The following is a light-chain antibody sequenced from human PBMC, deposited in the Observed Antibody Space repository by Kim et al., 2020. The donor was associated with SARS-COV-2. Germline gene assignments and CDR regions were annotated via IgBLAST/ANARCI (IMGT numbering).Light chain of an antibody. Sequence: SPGERAALPCRASQNIDSCIAWCQQRPGQPPTLLINDASNRATGIPARFSGSGSGTDFTLSISSLEPEDFAVYYCQQRNTWPPWTFGQGTKVDIK. CDR1: QNIDSC. CDR2: DAS. J-gene: IGKJ1*01. V-gene: IGKV3-11*01. CDR3: QQRNTWPPWT.